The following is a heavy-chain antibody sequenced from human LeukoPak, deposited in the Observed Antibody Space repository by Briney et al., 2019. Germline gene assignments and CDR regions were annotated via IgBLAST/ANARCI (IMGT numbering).Heavy chain of an antibody. J-gene: IGHJ4*02. V-gene: IGHV3-30-3*01. CDR3: ASGIVVVPAAQDY. CDR2: ISYDGSNK. D-gene: IGHD2-2*01. Sequence: GRSLRLSCAASGFTFSSYAMHWVRQAPGKGLEWVAVISYDGSNKYYADSVKGRFTISRDNSKNTLYLQMNSLRAEDTAVYYCASGIVVVPAAQDYWGQGTLVTVSS. CDR1: GFTFSSYA.